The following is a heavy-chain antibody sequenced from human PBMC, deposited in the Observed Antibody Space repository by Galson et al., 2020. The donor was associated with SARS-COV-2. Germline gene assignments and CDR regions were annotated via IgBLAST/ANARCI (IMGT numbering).Heavy chain of an antibody. CDR1: GFTFSSYA. D-gene: IGHD3-22*01. J-gene: IGHJ4*02. CDR2: INTRSTYI. V-gene: IGHV3-21*01. Sequence: GSLRLSCAASGFTFSSYAMNWVRQAPGKGLEWVSYINTRSTYIYYADSVKGRFTISRDNAKNSLFLQMNSLRAEDTAVYYCARDLPDYYDSNGHFDYWGQGTLVTVSS. CDR3: ARDLPDYYDSNGHFDY.